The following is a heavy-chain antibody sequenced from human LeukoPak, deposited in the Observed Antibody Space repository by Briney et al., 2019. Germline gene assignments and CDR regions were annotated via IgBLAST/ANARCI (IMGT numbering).Heavy chain of an antibody. J-gene: IGHJ5*02. CDR1: GGSISSSRYY. CDR2: IYYSGST. V-gene: IGHV4-39*01. Sequence: SETLSLTCTVSGGSISSSRYYWGWIRQPPGKGLEWIGSIYYSGSTYYNPSLRSRVSISVPTSKNQFSLKLTSVTAADTAVYYCARPVPSRLGWFDPWGQGTLVTVSS. D-gene: IGHD1-1*01. CDR3: ARPVPSRLGWFDP.